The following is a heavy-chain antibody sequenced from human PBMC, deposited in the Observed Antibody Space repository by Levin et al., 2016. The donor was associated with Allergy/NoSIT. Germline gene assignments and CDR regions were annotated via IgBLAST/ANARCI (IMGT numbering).Heavy chain of an antibody. CDR1: GYTFTSYY. D-gene: IGHD3-22*01. CDR2: IAPSGGST. V-gene: IGHV1-46*01. J-gene: IGHJ4*02. CDR3: ARDDIPYYYDRSGYPGY. Sequence: ASVKVSCKASGYTFTSYYIHWVRQAPGQGLEWMGVIAPSGGSTSYAHNLEDRLTMTRDTSTSTSYMELSSLRSEDTAVYYCARDDIPYYYDRSGYPGYWGQGTLVTVSS.